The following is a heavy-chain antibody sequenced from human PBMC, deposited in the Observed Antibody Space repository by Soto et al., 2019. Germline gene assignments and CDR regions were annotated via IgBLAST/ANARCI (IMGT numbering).Heavy chain of an antibody. J-gene: IGHJ4*02. CDR2: IHYRGST. Sequence: PSETLSLTCTVSGGSISSPNDFWGWIRQPPGTGLEWIGSIHYRGSTYYNPSLKSRVTISVDTSKNQFSLKLSSVTAADTAVYYCATKRTRYGSGDLDYWGQGTLVTVSS. D-gene: IGHD3-10*01. CDR1: GGSISSPNDF. CDR3: ATKRTRYGSGDLDY. V-gene: IGHV4-39*07.